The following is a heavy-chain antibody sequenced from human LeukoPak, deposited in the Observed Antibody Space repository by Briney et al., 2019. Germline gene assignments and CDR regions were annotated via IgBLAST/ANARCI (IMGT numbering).Heavy chain of an antibody. V-gene: IGHV4-30-4*01. CDR2: IYYSGST. J-gene: IGHJ4*02. Sequence: LTCTVSGDSISXXXXYWSXIRXPPXKGXEXXGYIYYSGSTYYNPSLKSRPTISIDTSKNQFSLKLSSVTAADTAVYYCARDLGAVGSGXPFXVGYWGQGSLXXVSS. D-gene: IGHD3-10*01. CDR3: ARDLGAVGSGXPFXVGY. CDR1: GDSISXXXXY.